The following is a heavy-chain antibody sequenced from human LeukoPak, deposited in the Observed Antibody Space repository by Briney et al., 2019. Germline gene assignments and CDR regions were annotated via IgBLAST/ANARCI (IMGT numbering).Heavy chain of an antibody. J-gene: IGHJ4*02. V-gene: IGHV1-69*05. CDR3: ASDRGSPMYYFDC. CDR1: GGTFSSYA. Sequence: ASVKVSCKASGGTFSSYAISWVRQAPGQGLEWMGGIIPIFGTANYAQQFQGRVTITTDESTSTAYMELSSLRSEDTAVYYCASDRGSPMYYFDCWDQGTLVTVSS. CDR2: IIPIFGTA. D-gene: IGHD3-10*01.